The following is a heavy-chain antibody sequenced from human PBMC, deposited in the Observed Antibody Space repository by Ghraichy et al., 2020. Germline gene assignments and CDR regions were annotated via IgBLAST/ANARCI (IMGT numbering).Heavy chain of an antibody. CDR1: GGSLAAYY. CDR3: VRGMRDTGYSPFES. V-gene: IGHV4-59*01. J-gene: IGHJ4*02. CDR2: IYYSGFT. Sequence: LSCTVSGGSLAAYYWSWIRLSPGKGLEWIGYIYYSGFTKYNPSLESRVSLSMDMSKSQFSLELHSVTAADTALYFCVRGMRDTGYSPFESWGQGTLVTVSS. D-gene: IGHD5-24*01.